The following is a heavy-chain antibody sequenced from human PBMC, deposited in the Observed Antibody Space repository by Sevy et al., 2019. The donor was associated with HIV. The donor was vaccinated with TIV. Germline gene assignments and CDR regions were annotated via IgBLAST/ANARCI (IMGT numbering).Heavy chain of an antibody. Sequence: ASVKVSCMASGGTFSSYAISWVRQAPGQGLEWMGGIIPIFGTANYAQKFQGRVTITADESTSTAYMELSSLRSEDTAVYYCARAAPIPGTIVVVPAAMMYFDYWGQGTLVTVSS. CDR2: IIPIFGTA. V-gene: IGHV1-69*13. CDR3: ARAAPIPGTIVVVPAAMMYFDY. J-gene: IGHJ4*02. CDR1: GGTFSSYA. D-gene: IGHD2-2*01.